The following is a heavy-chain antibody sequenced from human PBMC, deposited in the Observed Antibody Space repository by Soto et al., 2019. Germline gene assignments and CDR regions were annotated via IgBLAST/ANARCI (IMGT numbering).Heavy chain of an antibody. CDR2: XXPXXGXT. CDR1: GYTFTSYG. J-gene: IGHJ5*02. Sequence: ASVKVSCKASGYTFTSYGISLVRQAPGQGLEWXGWXXPXXGXTXXXQXXXGRVTMTRDISIATAYMELSSLRSDDTAIYYCARMATFGSLNWFDPWGQGTLVTASS. D-gene: IGHD3-16*01. V-gene: IGHV1-8*02. CDR3: ARMATFGSLNWFDP.